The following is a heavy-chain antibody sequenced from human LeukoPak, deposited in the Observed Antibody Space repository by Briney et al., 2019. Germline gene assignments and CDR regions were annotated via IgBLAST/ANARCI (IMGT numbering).Heavy chain of an antibody. CDR3: AKEGVPGRGLSWFDP. V-gene: IGHV3-23*01. Sequence: PGGSLRLSCAASGFTCSSYAMSWVRQAPGKGLDWVSAISGSGGSTYYADSVKGRFTISRDSSKNTLYLQINSLRAEDTAVYYCAKEGVPGRGLSWFDPWGQGTLVTVSS. CDR2: ISGSGGST. CDR1: GFTCSSYA. J-gene: IGHJ5*02. D-gene: IGHD2-2*01.